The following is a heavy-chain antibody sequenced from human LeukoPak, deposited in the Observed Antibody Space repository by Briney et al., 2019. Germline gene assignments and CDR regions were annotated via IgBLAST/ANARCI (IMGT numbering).Heavy chain of an antibody. CDR3: ARDSRRELLHAFDI. D-gene: IGHD1-26*01. CDR2: IYYSGST. V-gene: IGHV4-59*11. CDR1: SGSISRQY. Sequence: SETLSLTCTVSSGSISRQYWSWIRRPPGKGLEWIGFIYYSGSTNYNPSLKSRVTISVDTSKNQFSLKLSSVTAADTAVYYCARDSRRELLHAFDIWGQGTMVTVSS. J-gene: IGHJ3*02.